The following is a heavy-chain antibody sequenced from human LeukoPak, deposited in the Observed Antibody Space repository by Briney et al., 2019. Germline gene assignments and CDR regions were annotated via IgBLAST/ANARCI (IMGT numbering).Heavy chain of an antibody. CDR2: ISAYNGNT. CDR1: GYTFTSYG. D-gene: IGHD3-22*01. J-gene: IGHJ4*02. V-gene: IGHV1-18*01. CDR3: ARDNTYYYDSSGYYI. Sequence: ASVKVSCTASGYTFTSYGISWVRQAPGQGLEWMGWISAYNGNTNYAQKLQGRVTMTTDTSTSTAYMELRSLRSDDTAVYYCARDNTYYYDSSGYYIWGQGTLVTVSS.